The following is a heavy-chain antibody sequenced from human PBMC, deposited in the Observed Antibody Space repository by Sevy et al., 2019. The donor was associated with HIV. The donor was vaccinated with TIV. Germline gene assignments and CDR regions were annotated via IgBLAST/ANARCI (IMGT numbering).Heavy chain of an antibody. CDR3: AKGDRTFYGLDV. CDR2: FDPEDGET. Sequence: ASVKVSCKVSGYTLTKLSMHWVRQAPGKGLEWMGSFDPEDGETIHAQRFQGRLSMTEDTSTETAYMEMSSLNSEDTAVYYCAKGDRTFYGLDVWGQGTTVTVSS. V-gene: IGHV1-24*01. CDR1: GYTLTKLS. D-gene: IGHD2-15*01. J-gene: IGHJ6*02.